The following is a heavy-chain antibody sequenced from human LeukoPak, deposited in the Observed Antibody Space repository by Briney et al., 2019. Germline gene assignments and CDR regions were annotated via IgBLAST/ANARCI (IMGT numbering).Heavy chain of an antibody. CDR3: ARARRWVSSSGLFDY. V-gene: IGHV4-34*01. D-gene: IGHD6-6*01. CDR2: INHSGST. CDR1: GGSFSGYY. J-gene: IGHJ4*02. Sequence: SETLPLTCAVYGGSFSGYYWSWIRQPPGKGLEWIGEINHSGSTNYNPSLKSRVTISVDTSKNQFSLKLSSVTAADTAVYYCARARRWVSSSGLFDYWGQGTLVTVSS.